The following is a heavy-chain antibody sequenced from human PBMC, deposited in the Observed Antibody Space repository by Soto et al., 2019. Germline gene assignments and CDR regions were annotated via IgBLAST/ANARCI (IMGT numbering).Heavy chain of an antibody. Sequence: QITLKESGPTQVKPTQTLTLTCSFSGFSLNTDGEGVGWVRQPQGEALEWLALIYWDDDERYSPSLKTRLTITKDHSKNQVGLIMTNMDPVDTATYYCAHSRNLITEDAQVGDFDYWGQGTLVTVSS. D-gene: IGHD3-10*01. CDR3: AHSRNLITEDAQVGDFDY. CDR2: IYWDDDE. CDR1: GFSLNTDGEG. J-gene: IGHJ4*02. V-gene: IGHV2-5*02.